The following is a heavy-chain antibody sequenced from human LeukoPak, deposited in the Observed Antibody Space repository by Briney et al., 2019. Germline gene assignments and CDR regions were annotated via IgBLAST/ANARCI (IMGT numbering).Heavy chain of an antibody. CDR2: IYYSGST. CDR1: GGSISSYY. Sequence: SETLSLTCTVSGGSISSYYWSWIRQPPGKGLEWIGYIYYSGSTNYNPSLKSRVTISVDTSKNQFSLKLSSVTAADTAVYYCARDRSSLLFDYWGQGTLVTVSS. D-gene: IGHD6-13*01. J-gene: IGHJ4*02. CDR3: ARDRSSLLFDY. V-gene: IGHV4-59*01.